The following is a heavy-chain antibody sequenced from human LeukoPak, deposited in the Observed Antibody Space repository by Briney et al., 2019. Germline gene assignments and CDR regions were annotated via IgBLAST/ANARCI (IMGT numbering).Heavy chain of an antibody. CDR2: INPNSGGT. J-gene: IGHJ4*02. CDR1: GYTFTDYY. D-gene: IGHD3-9*01. V-gene: IGHV1-2*02. Sequence: GASVKVSCKTSGYTFTDYYMHWVRQAPGQGLEWMGWINPNSGGTNYAQKFQGRVTMTRDTSISTAYMELSRLRSDDTAVYYCARGSLLRYFDWLFSDYWGQGTLVTVSS. CDR3: ARGSLLRYFDWLFSDY.